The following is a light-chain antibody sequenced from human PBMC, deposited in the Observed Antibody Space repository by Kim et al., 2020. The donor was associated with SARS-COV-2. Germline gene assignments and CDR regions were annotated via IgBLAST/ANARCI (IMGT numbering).Light chain of an antibody. V-gene: IGLV2-14*03. CDR1: SSDVGGYKY. CDR3: TSYTSSSTLL. J-gene: IGLJ2*01. CDR2: DVS. Sequence: QSALTQPASVSGSPGQSITISCTGTSSDVGGYKYVSWYQQHPGKAPKLMIYDVSNRPSGVSNRFSGSKSGNTASLTISGLQAEDEADYYCTSYTSSSTLLFGGGTQLTVL.